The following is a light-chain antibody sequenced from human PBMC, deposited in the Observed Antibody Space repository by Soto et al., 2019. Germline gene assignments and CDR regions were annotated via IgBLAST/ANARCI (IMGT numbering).Light chain of an antibody. CDR2: GAS. Sequence: DIVLTQSPCALSLSPGEGATLSCRAIQTIGSNYLAWYQQKPGQAPRLLIYGASTRATGIPARFSGSGSGTEFILTISSLQSEDFAVYYCRQYNNLPPITFGQRTRPEI. CDR1: QTIGSNY. V-gene: IGKV3-15*01. J-gene: IGKJ5*01. CDR3: RQYNNLPPIT.